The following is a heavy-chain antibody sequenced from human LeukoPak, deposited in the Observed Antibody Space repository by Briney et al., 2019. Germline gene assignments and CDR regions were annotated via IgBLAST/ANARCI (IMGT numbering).Heavy chain of an antibody. Sequence: ASVKVSCKASGYTFTGYYMHWVRQAPGQGLEWMGWINPNSGGTNYAQKFQGRVTMTRDTSISTAYMELSRLRSDDTAVYYCASSFDKVHIGGHSSSWYSRANWFDPWGQGTLVTVSS. CDR2: INPNSGGT. CDR3: ASSFDKVHIGGHSSSWYSRANWFDP. CDR1: GYTFTGYY. J-gene: IGHJ5*02. D-gene: IGHD6-13*01. V-gene: IGHV1-2*02.